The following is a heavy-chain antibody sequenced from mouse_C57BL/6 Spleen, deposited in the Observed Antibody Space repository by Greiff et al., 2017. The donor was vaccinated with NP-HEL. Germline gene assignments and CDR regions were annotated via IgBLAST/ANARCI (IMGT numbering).Heavy chain of an antibody. CDR2: INPNNGGT. Sequence: EVQLQQSGPELVKPGASVKISCKASGYTFTDYYMNWVKQSHGKSLEWIGDINPNNGGTSYNQKFKGKATLTVDKSSSTAYMELRSLTSEDSAVYYCARRGYLEGYFDVWGTGTTVTVSS. CDR3: ARRGYLEGYFDV. CDR1: GYTFTDYY. J-gene: IGHJ1*03. D-gene: IGHD2-2*01. V-gene: IGHV1-26*01.